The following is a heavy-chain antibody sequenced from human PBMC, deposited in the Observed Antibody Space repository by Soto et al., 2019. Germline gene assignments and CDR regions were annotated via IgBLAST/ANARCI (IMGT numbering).Heavy chain of an antibody. V-gene: IGHV1-69*13. CDR3: SRSGIAAAGPLYYYYYGMDV. CDR1: GVTFSSYA. J-gene: IGHJ6*02. CDR2: IIPIFGTA. D-gene: IGHD6-13*01. Sequence: ASVKVSCKASGVTFSSYAISWVRQAPGQGLEWMGGIIPIFGTANYAQKFQGRVTITADESTSTAYMELSSLRSEDTAVYYCSRSGIAAAGPLYYYYYGMDVWGQGTTVTVSS.